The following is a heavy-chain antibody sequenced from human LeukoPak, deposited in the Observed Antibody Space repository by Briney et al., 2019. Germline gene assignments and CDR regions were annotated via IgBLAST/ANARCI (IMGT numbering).Heavy chain of an antibody. Sequence: GASVKVSCKVSGYTLTELSMHWVRQAPGKGREWMGGFDPEDGETIYAQKFQGRVTMTEDTSTDTAYMELSSLRSEDTAVYYCATTSVPVVVPAAIHRAANWFDPWGQGTLVTVSS. V-gene: IGHV1-24*01. CDR3: ATTSVPVVVPAAIHRAANWFDP. J-gene: IGHJ5*02. D-gene: IGHD2-2*02. CDR1: GYTLTELS. CDR2: FDPEDGET.